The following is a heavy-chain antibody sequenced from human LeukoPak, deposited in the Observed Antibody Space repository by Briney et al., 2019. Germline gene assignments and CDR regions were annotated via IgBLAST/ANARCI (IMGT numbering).Heavy chain of an antibody. J-gene: IGHJ6*03. Sequence: ASVKVSCKASGYTFTSYDINWVRQATGQGLEWMGWMNPNSGNTGYAQKSQGRVTITRNTSISTAYMELSSLRSEDTAVYYCARGRGGYSYEAYYYYYMDVWGKGTTVTVSS. CDR2: MNPNSGNT. V-gene: IGHV1-8*03. CDR1: GYTFTSYD. D-gene: IGHD5-18*01. CDR3: ARGRGGYSYEAYYYYYMDV.